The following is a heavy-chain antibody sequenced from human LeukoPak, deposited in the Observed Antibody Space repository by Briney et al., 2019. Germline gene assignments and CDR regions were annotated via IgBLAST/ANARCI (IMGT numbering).Heavy chain of an antibody. D-gene: IGHD3-10*01. CDR2: TYYRSKWYN. J-gene: IGHJ5*02. CDR3: ARVESRLLWFGESPFDP. CDR1: GDSVSSNSAA. Sequence: SQTLSLTCALSGDSVSSNSAAWNWNRQSPSRGLECLGRTYYRSKWYNDYAVSVKSRITINPDTSRNQFSLQLNSVTPEDTAVYYCARVESRLLWFGESPFDPWGQGTLVTVSS. V-gene: IGHV6-1*01.